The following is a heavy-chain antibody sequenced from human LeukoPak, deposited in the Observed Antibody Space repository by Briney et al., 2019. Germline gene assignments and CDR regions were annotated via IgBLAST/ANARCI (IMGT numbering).Heavy chain of an antibody. D-gene: IGHD2-8*01. CDR3: ARDKGYCTNGVCLGSNWFDP. CDR2: INPNSGGT. J-gene: IGHJ5*02. Sequence: AASVKVSCKASGYTFTGYYMHWVRQAPGQGLEWMGWINPNSGGTNYAQKFQGRVTMTRDTSISTAYMELSRLRSDDTAVYYCARDKGYCTNGVCLGSNWFDPWGQGTLVTVSS. V-gene: IGHV1-2*02. CDR1: GYTFTGYY.